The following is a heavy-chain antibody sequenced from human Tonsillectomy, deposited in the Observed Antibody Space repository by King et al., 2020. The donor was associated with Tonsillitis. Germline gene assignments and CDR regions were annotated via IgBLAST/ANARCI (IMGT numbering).Heavy chain of an antibody. CDR2: ISYDGSNK. Sequence: VQLVESGGGVVQPGRSLRLSCAASGFTFSSYAMHWVRQAPGKGLEWVAIISYDGSNKYYADSVKGRFTISRDNSKNTVHLQMNSLRREDTAVYYCAKEEVGFDYWGQGTPVTVSS. CDR3: AKEEVGFDY. CDR1: GFTFSSYA. V-gene: IGHV3-30*18. J-gene: IGHJ4*02.